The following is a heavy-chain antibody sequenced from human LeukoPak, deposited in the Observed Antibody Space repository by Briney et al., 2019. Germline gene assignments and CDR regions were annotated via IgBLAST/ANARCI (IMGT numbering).Heavy chain of an antibody. Sequence: SETLSLTCTVSGGSISSGGYYWSWIRQHPGKGLEWIGYIYYSGSTYYNPSLKSRVTISVDTSKNQFSLKLSSVTAADTAVYYCARGSLDIVLMVYAIYFDYWGQGTLVTVSS. CDR3: ARGSLDIVLMVYAIYFDY. V-gene: IGHV4-31*03. CDR1: GGSISSGGYY. CDR2: IYYSGST. J-gene: IGHJ4*02. D-gene: IGHD2-8*01.